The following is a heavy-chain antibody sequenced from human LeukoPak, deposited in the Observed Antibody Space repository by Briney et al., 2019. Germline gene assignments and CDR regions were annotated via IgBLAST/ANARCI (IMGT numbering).Heavy chain of an antibody. CDR3: AKDYGSSGGMDV. CDR1: GFTFDDYA. V-gene: IGHV3-9*01. D-gene: IGHD3-22*01. J-gene: IGHJ6*02. CDR2: ISWNSGSI. Sequence: GGSLRLSCAASGFTFDDYAMHWVRQAPGKGLEWVSGISWNSGSIGYADSVKGRFTISRDNAKNSLYLQMNSLRAEDTALYYCAKDYGSSGGMDVWGQGTTVTVSS.